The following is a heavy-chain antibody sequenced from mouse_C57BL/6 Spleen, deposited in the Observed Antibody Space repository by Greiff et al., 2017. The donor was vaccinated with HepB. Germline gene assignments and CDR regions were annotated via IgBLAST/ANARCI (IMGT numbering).Heavy chain of an antibody. Sequence: QVQLQQPGAELVKPGASVKLSCKASGYTFTSYWMQWVKQRPGQGLEWIGEIDPSDSYTNYNQTFKGKATLTVDTSSSTAYMQLSSLTSEDSAVYYCARSVASTVVDYAMDYWGQGTSVTVSS. D-gene: IGHD1-1*01. CDR2: IDPSDSYT. J-gene: IGHJ4*01. CDR3: ARSVASTVVDYAMDY. V-gene: IGHV1-50*01. CDR1: GYTFTSYW.